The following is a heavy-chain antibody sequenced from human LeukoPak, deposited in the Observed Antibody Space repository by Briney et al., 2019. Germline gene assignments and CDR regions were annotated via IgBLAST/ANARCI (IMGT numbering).Heavy chain of an antibody. Sequence: ASVKVSCKASGYTFTSYAMNWVRQAPGQGLEWMGWINTNTGNPTYGQGFTGRFVFSLDTSVSTAYLQISSLKAEDTAVYYCARGRRGYCSSTSCSGYYYMDVWGKGTTVTVSS. CDR3: ARGRRGYCSSTSCSGYYYMDV. J-gene: IGHJ6*03. V-gene: IGHV7-4-1*02. D-gene: IGHD2-2*01. CDR2: INTNTGNP. CDR1: GYTFTSYA.